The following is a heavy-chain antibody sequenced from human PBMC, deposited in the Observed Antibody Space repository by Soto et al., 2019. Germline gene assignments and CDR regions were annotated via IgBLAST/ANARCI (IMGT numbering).Heavy chain of an antibody. Sequence: ASVKVSCKASGYTFTTYYIHWVRQAPGQGLEWMGWISPYNDNTKYAQTLQGRVTLTTDTSTRTAYMELRTLRSDDTAVYYCAREGYYSGSGSFSPPRYYGMDVWGQGTTVTVSS. V-gene: IGHV1-18*04. CDR2: ISPYNDNT. CDR3: AREGYYSGSGSFSPPRYYGMDV. J-gene: IGHJ6*02. D-gene: IGHD3-10*01. CDR1: GYTFTTYY.